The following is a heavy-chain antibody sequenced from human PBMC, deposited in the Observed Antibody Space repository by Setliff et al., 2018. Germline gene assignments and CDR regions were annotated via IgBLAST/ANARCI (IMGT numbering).Heavy chain of an antibody. J-gene: IGHJ5*02. CDR2: FHTSGST. D-gene: IGHD3-3*01. CDR3: ARAGPTVTFFRVLVISWWDP. CDR1: GDSISSGSYY. Sequence: KTSETLSLTCTVSGDSISSGSYYWTWIRQPAGKGLEWIGHFHTSGSTNYNRSLRSRVSISVDTSKNQFSLKLSSVTAADTATYYCARAGPTVTFFRVLVISWWDPWGQGSLVTVSS. V-gene: IGHV4-61*09.